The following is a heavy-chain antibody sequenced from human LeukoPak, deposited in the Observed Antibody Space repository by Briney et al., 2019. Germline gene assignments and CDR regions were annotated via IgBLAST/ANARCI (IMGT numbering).Heavy chain of an antibody. CDR3: ARDKGDYDTSGSLFVF. D-gene: IGHD3-22*01. J-gene: IGHJ4*02. CDR2: IKQDGSEK. Sequence: GGSLRLSCAASGFIFTNYFMSWVRQAPRKGLEWVANIKQDGSEKYYVDSVKGRFTISRDNAKNSLYLQMNSLRAEDTAVYYCARDKGDYDTSGSLFVFGGQGTLVTVSS. V-gene: IGHV3-7*03. CDR1: GFIFTNYF.